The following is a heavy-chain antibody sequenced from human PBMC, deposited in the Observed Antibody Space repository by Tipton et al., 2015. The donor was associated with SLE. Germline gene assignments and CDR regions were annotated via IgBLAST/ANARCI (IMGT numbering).Heavy chain of an antibody. V-gene: IGHV4-31*03. J-gene: IGHJ3*02. D-gene: IGHD4-17*01. CDR2: IYYSGST. CDR1: GGSISSGGYY. CDR3: ARDQNLRGYLRI. Sequence: TLSLTCTVSGGSISSGGYYWSWIRQHPGKGLEWIGYIYYSGSTYYNPSLKSRVTISVDTSKNQFSLKLSSVTAADTAVYYCARDQNLRGYLRIWGQGTMVTVSS.